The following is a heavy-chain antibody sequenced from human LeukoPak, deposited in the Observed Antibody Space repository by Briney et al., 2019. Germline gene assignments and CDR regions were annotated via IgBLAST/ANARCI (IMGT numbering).Heavy chain of an antibody. CDR1: GFTFSSYE. CDR2: ISSSGSTI. Sequence: HPGGSLRLSCAASGFTFSSYEMNWVRQAPGKGLEWVSYISSSGSTIYYADSVKGRFTISRDNSKNTLYLQMNSLRAEDTAVYYCAKDQGGAMVIWVNWFDPWGQGTLVTVSS. CDR3: AKDQGGAMVIWVNWFDP. J-gene: IGHJ5*02. D-gene: IGHD3-16*01. V-gene: IGHV3-48*03.